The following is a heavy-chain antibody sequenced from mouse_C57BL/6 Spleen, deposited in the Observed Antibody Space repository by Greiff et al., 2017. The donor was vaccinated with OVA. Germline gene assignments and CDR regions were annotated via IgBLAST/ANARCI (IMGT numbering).Heavy chain of an antibody. CDR2: VNPSNGDT. D-gene: IGHD4-1*02. V-gene: IGHV1-53*01. CDR3: APNWGLDY. J-gene: IGHJ3*01. CDR1: GYTFTSYR. Sequence: QVQLQQSGTELARPGASVKLSCKASGYTFTSYRIRWVKQRSGQGLEWIGNVNPSNGDTNYNEKFKSKATLTADKSSSTAYMQLSSLTSEDSAVYYCAPNWGLDYWGQGTLVTVSA.